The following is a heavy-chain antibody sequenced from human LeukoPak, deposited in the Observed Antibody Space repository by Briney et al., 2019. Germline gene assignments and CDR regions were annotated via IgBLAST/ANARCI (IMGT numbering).Heavy chain of an antibody. Sequence: PGGSLRLSCAASGFTFSGYGMNWVRQAPGKGLEWDSYISSSGSHIYYADSVRGRFTISRDNAKNSLYLQMNSLRAEDTAVYYCAREAYSYGRKGNFDYWGQGTLVTVSS. J-gene: IGHJ4*02. D-gene: IGHD5-18*01. CDR3: AREAYSYGRKGNFDY. CDR1: GFTFSGYG. V-gene: IGHV3-21*05. CDR2: ISSSGSHI.